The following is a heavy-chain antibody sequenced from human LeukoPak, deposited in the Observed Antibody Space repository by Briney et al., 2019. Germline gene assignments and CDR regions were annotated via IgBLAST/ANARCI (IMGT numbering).Heavy chain of an antibody. Sequence: GGSLRLSCAASGFTFSSYSMNWVRQAPGKGLEWVSSISSSSSYIYYADSVKGRFTISRDNAKNSLYLQMNSLRAEDTAVYYCASTPRGYDILTGWVPDYWGQGTLVTVSS. CDR1: GFTFSSYS. CDR2: ISSSSSYI. CDR3: ASTPRGYDILTGWVPDY. J-gene: IGHJ4*02. D-gene: IGHD3-9*01. V-gene: IGHV3-21*03.